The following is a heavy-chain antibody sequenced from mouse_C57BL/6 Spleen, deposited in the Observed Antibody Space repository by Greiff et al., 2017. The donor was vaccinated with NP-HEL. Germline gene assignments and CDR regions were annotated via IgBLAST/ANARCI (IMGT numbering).Heavy chain of an antibody. CDR2: SDPSDSYT. Sequence: QVQLQQPGAELVMPGASVKLSCKASGYTFTSYWMHWVKQRPGQGLEWIGESDPSDSYTNYNQKFKGKSTLTVDKSSSTAYMQLSSLTSEDSAVYYCARGDYGNSFAYWGQGTLVTVSA. J-gene: IGHJ3*01. CDR1: GYTFTSYW. CDR3: ARGDYGNSFAY. D-gene: IGHD2-1*01. V-gene: IGHV1-69*01.